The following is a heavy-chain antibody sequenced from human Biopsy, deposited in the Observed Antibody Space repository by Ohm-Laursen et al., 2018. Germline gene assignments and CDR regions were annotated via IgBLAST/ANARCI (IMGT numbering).Heavy chain of an antibody. CDR1: GGSFSGYY. V-gene: IGHV4-34*01. Sequence: SETLSLTCAVYGGSFSGYYWSWIRQPPGKGLEWIGEINHSGSTNYNPSLKSRVIISVDTSKNQFSLNLSSVTAADTAAYYCPRGRLRAVARFDYWGTGTLVTVSS. D-gene: IGHD6-19*01. CDR2: INHSGST. CDR3: PRGRLRAVARFDY. J-gene: IGHJ4*02.